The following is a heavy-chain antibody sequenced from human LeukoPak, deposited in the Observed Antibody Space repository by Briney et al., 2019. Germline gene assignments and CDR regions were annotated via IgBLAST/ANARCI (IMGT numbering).Heavy chain of an antibody. CDR2: ISSSSSYI. J-gene: IGHJ4*02. CDR3: VRGYYDFWSGYGPGRTY. V-gene: IGHV3-21*01. CDR1: GFTFSSYS. D-gene: IGHD3-3*01. Sequence: GGSLRLSCAASGFTFSSYSMNWVRQAPGKGLEWVSFISSSSSYIYYADSVKGRFTISRDNAKNSLYLQMNSLRAEDTAVYYCVRGYYDFWSGYGPGRTYWGQGTLVTVSS.